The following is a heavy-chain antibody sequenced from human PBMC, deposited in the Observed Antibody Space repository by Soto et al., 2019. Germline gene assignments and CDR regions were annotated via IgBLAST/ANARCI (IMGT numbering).Heavy chain of an antibody. CDR2: VYYTGTT. D-gene: IGHD1-7*01. Sequence: SSETLSLTCTVSGGSISSYFYIWVRQPPGKGLEWIGSVYYTGTTDYNPSLKSRVTISVDTSKTQFSLTLRSVSAADSAVYHCGREGGETWDYEASWGQGTPVTVSS. CDR3: GREGGETWDYEAS. J-gene: IGHJ5*02. V-gene: IGHV4-59*12. CDR1: GGSISSYF.